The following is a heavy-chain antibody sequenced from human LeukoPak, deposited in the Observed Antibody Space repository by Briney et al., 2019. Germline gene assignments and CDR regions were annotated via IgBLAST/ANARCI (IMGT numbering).Heavy chain of an antibody. CDR1: GGSISSYY. Sequence: SETLSLTCTVSGGSISSYYWSWIRQPPGKGLEWIGRVFTSGIISGNTNYNPSLKSRVTMSVDSSKNQFSLKLRSVTAADTAVYYCARGSWQLAEEVYWGQGTLVTVSS. J-gene: IGHJ4*02. CDR2: VFTSGIISGNT. V-gene: IGHV4-4*07. D-gene: IGHD6-6*01. CDR3: ARGSWQLAEEVY.